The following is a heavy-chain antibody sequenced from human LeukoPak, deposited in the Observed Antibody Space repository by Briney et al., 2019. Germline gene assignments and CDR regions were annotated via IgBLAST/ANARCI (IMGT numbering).Heavy chain of an antibody. Sequence: ASVKVSCKPSGYTFTTYYIHWVRQAPGQGLEWMGWINPHSGGTNYAQKFQGRVTMTRDTSISTAYVELNRLRSDDTAVYYCARGGLPAFYYYMDVWGKGTTVTVSS. CDR1: GYTFTTYY. J-gene: IGHJ6*03. D-gene: IGHD1-26*01. CDR3: ARGGLPAFYYYMDV. V-gene: IGHV1-2*02. CDR2: INPHSGGT.